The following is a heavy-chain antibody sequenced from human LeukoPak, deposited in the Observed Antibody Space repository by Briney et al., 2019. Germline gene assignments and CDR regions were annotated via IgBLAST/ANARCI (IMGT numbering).Heavy chain of an antibody. J-gene: IGHJ4*02. CDR3: ARRYEQLVYFDY. D-gene: IGHD6-6*01. Sequence: PGESLKISCKGSGYSFPNYWIGWVRQMPGKGLEWMGIIYPGDSSTKYSPSFQGQVIISADKSISTAYLQWSSLKASDTAMYYCARRYEQLVYFDYWGQGTLVTVSS. CDR1: GYSFPNYW. V-gene: IGHV5-51*01. CDR2: IYPGDSST.